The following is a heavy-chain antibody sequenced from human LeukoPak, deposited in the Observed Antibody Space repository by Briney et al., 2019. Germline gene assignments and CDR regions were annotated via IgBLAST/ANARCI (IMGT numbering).Heavy chain of an antibody. CDR3: ARDFRNAGDY. Sequence: GGSLRLSCAASGFTFTTDWINWGRQAPGKGLEWVAVINQDGSEKYYVDSVKGRFTISRDNAKNSLYLQMNSLRAEDTAVYYCARDFRNAGDYWGQGTLVTVSS. CDR1: GFTFTTDW. CDR2: INQDGSEK. J-gene: IGHJ4*02. V-gene: IGHV3-7*01. D-gene: IGHD1-14*01.